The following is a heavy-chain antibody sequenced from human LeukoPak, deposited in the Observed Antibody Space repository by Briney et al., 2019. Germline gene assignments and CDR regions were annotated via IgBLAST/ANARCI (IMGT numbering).Heavy chain of an antibody. J-gene: IGHJ4*02. CDR2: TSHDERNK. CDR3: AKGDEGGAYRTDF. Sequence: GGSLRLSCVAPGISLRSYSVHWVRQAPGEGLEWVSLTSHDERNKKYADSVRGRCTISRDNSRDTVYLQLSNPRDEDTAVYFCAKGDEGGAYRTDFWGPGTRVTVSS. V-gene: IGHV3-30*15. CDR1: GISLRSYS. D-gene: IGHD2-21*01.